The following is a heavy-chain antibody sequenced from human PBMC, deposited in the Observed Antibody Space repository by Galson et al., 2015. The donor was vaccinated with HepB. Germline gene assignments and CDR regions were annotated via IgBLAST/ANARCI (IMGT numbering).Heavy chain of an antibody. D-gene: IGHD5-18*01. J-gene: IGHJ4*02. CDR3: AKADVDTAMMLDY. V-gene: IGHV3-30*18. Sequence: SLRLSCAASGFTFSSYGMHWVRQAPGKGLEWVAVISYDGSNKYYADSVKGRFTISRDNSKNTLYLQMNSLRAEDTAVYYCAKADVDTAMMLDYWGQGTLVTVSS. CDR1: GFTFSSYG. CDR2: ISYDGSNK.